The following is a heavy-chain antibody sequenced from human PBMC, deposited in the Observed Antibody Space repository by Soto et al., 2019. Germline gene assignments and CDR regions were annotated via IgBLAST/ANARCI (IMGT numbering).Heavy chain of an antibody. J-gene: IGHJ5*02. D-gene: IGHD3-3*01. CDR3: ARGDYDFWSGYYWAPWFEP. V-gene: IGHV1-2*04. CDR1: GYTFTGYY. Sequence: ASVKVSCKASGYTFTGYYMHWVRQAPGQGLEWMGWINPNSGGTNYAQKFQGWVTMTRETSISTAYMELSRLRSDDTAVYYCARGDYDFWSGYYWAPWFEPWCQGTLVIVS. CDR2: INPNSGGT.